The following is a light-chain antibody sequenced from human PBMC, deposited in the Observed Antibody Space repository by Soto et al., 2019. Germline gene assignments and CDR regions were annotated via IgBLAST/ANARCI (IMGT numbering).Light chain of an antibody. CDR2: DVS. Sequence: QSALTQPASVSGSPGQSITISCTGTSSDVGGYNYVSWYQQHPGKAPKLMIYDVSNRPSGVSNRFSGSKSGNTASLTISGLQAEDEADYYCSSYTNSSTPVVFGGGTKLTVL. J-gene: IGLJ2*01. V-gene: IGLV2-14*01. CDR1: SSDVGGYNY. CDR3: SSYTNSSTPVV.